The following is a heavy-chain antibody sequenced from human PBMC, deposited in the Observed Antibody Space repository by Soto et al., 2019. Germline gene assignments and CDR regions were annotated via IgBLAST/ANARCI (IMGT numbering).Heavy chain of an antibody. J-gene: IGHJ4*02. CDR2: IYNSGNT. CDR1: GGSISSYY. Sequence: SETLSLTCTVSGGSISSYYWNWIRQPPGKGLEWIGYIYNSGNTNYNPSLRSRVTISVDTSKNQFSLKLTSVTAADTAVYYCAAPPRYWGKGTLVIVSS. V-gene: IGHV4-59*01. CDR3: AAPPRY. D-gene: IGHD6-6*01.